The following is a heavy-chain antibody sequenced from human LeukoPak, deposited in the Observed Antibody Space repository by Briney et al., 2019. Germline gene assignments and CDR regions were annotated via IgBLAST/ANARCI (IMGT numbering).Heavy chain of an antibody. CDR1: GYTFTDYY. J-gene: IGHJ3*02. CDR2: INPSSGGT. V-gene: IGHV1-2*02. CDR3: ASSSSGYRDAFDI. D-gene: IGHD3-22*01. Sequence: GASVKVSCKASGYTFTDYYMHWVRQAPGQGLEWMGWINPSSGGTNYAQKFQGRVTVARDTSISTAYMDLSRLRSEDTAVYYCASSSSGYRDAFDIWGQGTMVTVSS.